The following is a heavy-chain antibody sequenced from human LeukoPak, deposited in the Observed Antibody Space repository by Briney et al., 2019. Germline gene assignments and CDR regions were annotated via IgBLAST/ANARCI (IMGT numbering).Heavy chain of an antibody. V-gene: IGHV4-59*08. CDR2: IYYSGST. CDR3: ARQYSSSWTQRPRSALFDR. D-gene: IGHD6-13*01. Sequence: SETLSLTCTVAGGSISSYYLSWIRQPPGKGLEWIGYIYYSGSTNYNPSLKSRVTISVDTSKNQFSLKLSSVTAADTAVYYCARQYSSSWTQRPRSALFDRWGRGTLVTVSS. J-gene: IGHJ2*01. CDR1: GGSISSYY.